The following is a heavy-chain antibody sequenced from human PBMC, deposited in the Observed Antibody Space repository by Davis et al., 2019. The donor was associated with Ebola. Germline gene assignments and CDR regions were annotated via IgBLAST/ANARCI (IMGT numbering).Heavy chain of an antibody. J-gene: IGHJ4*02. Sequence: ASVKVSCKASGGTFSSYAISWVRQAPGQGLEWMGWMNPNSGNTGYAQKFQGRVTMTRNTSISTAYMELSSLRSEDTAVYYCARSRVSPRDTVAGTMDYWGQGTLVTVSS. CDR2: MNPNSGNT. V-gene: IGHV1-8*02. CDR3: ARSRVSPRDTVAGTMDY. CDR1: GGTFSSYA. D-gene: IGHD6-19*01.